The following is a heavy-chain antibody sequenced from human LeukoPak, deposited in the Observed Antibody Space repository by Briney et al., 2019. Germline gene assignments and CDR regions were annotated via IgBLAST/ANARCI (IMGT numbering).Heavy chain of an antibody. CDR2: LNPSDGST. CDR3: ARGRLRWDAFDV. V-gene: IGHV1-46*01. D-gene: IGHD4-23*01. J-gene: IGHJ3*01. Sequence: ASVKVSCKASGYTFINYYIHWVQQAPGQGLEWMGILNPSDGSTTYAQKFQGRVTMTRETSPSTVYMELSSLRSEDTAAYYCARGRLRWDAFDVWGQGTMVTVSS. CDR1: GYTFINYY.